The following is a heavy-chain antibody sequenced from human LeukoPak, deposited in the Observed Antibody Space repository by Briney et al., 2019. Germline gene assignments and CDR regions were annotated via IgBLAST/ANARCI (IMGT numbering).Heavy chain of an antibody. CDR3: ARAPTYSYGYYYYYGMDV. J-gene: IGHJ6*02. CDR1: GFTFSSYA. CDR2: ISGSGGST. V-gene: IGHV3-23*01. D-gene: IGHD5-18*01. Sequence: GSLRLSCAASGFTFSSYAMSWVRQAPGKGLEWVSAISGSGGSTYYADSVKGRFTISRDNSKNTLYLQMNSLRAEDTAVYYCARAPTYSYGYYYYYGMDVWGQGTTVTVSS.